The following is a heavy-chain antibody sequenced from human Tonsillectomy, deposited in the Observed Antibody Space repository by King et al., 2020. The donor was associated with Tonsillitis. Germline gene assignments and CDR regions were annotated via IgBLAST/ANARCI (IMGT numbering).Heavy chain of an antibody. CDR2: SSAYNGNT. Sequence: QLVKSGAEVKKPGASVKVSCKASGYTFTNYGISWVRQAPGQGLEWMGWSSAYNGNTNYAQKPQGRVTMTTDTSTSTAYMEVRSLRSDDTAVYCCARLVPAYGIGDYWGQGTLVTVSS. J-gene: IGHJ4*02. V-gene: IGHV1-18*01. D-gene: IGHD2-2*01. CDR1: GYTFTNYG. CDR3: ARLVPAYGIGDY.